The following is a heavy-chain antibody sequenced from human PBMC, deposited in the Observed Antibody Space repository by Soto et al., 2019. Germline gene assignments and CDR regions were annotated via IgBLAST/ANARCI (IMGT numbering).Heavy chain of an antibody. V-gene: IGHV3-23*01. D-gene: IGHD2-15*01. CDR3: TNNGRSGGSGPNWLDP. Sequence: EVQLLESGGGLVQPGGSLRLSCAAYGFTFNSYVMSWVRQAPGKGLEWVSGISGSGSDTYYADSVKGRFTISSHNYKDTLNQQMNSLRAEDTAIYYGTNNGRSGGSGPNWLDPRGQGTLVTGSS. J-gene: IGHJ5*02. CDR2: ISGSGSDT. CDR1: GFTFNSYV.